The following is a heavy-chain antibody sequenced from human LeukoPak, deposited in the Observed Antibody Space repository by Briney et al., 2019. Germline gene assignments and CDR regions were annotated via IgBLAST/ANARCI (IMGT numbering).Heavy chain of an antibody. Sequence: ASVKVSCKASGYIFTSYAINWVRQAPGQGLEWMGWINPNSGGTNYAQKFQGRVTMTRDTSISTAYMEVSRLRYDDTAVYYCARLGVEDYWGQGTLVTVSS. CDR2: INPNSGGT. CDR3: ARLGVEDY. CDR1: GYIFTSYA. J-gene: IGHJ4*02. V-gene: IGHV1-2*02. D-gene: IGHD2-8*01.